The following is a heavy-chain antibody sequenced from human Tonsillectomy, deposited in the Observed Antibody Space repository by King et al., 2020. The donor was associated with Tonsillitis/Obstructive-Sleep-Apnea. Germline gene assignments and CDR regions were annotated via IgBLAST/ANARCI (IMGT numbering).Heavy chain of an antibody. J-gene: IGHJ6*03. CDR1: GYSFTTYR. Sequence: DVQLVESGAEVKKPGESLRISCKGSGYSFTTYRISWVRQMPGKGLEWMERIDPSDSYTKYSPSFQGHVTMSDDKSLSTAYLQWSSLKASETAMYYCARQGMDVWGKGTTVTVSS. V-gene: IGHV5-10-1*03. CDR3: ARQGMDV. CDR2: IDPSDSYT.